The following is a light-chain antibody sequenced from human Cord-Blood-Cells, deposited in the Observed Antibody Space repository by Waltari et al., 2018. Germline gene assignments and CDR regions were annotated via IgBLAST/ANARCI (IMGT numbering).Light chain of an antibody. V-gene: IGKV4-1*01. CDR3: QQYYSIPWT. Sequence: DIVMTQSPDSLAVSLGERATINCKSSQSVLYSSNNKNYLAWYQQKPGQPHKLLIYWASTRESGVPDRFSGSGSGTDFTLTISSLQAEDVAVYYCQQYYSIPWTFGQGTKVEIK. CDR2: WAS. J-gene: IGKJ1*01. CDR1: QSVLYSSNNKNY.